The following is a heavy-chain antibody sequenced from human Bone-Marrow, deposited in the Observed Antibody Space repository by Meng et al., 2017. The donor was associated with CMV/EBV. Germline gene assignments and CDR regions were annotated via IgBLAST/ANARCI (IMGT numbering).Heavy chain of an antibody. Sequence: GESLKISCAASGFTFSSYSMNWVRQAPGKGLEWVSSISSSSYIYYADSVKGRFTISRDNAKNSLYLQMNSLRSEDTAVYYCARALGYCSSTSCYTFDYWGQGTLVTVSS. CDR1: GFTFSSYS. CDR2: ISSSSYI. J-gene: IGHJ4*02. D-gene: IGHD2-2*02. V-gene: IGHV3-21*01. CDR3: ARALGYCSSTSCYTFDY.